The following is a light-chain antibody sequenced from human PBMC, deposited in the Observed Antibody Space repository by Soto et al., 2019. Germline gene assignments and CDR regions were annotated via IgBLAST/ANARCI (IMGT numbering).Light chain of an antibody. V-gene: IGKV3-20*01. Sequence: EFVLTQSPATLSLSPGERATLSCRASQSVSSYLAWYQQKPGQAPRLLIYDASNRASAVPDRFSGSGSGADFTLTISRLEPEDFAVYYCQQYGYSPLTFGGGTKVDIK. CDR2: DAS. CDR1: QSVSSY. CDR3: QQYGYSPLT. J-gene: IGKJ4*01.